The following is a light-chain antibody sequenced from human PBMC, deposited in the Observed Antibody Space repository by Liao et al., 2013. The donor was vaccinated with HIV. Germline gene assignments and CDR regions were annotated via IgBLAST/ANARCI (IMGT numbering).Light chain of an antibody. Sequence: SYELTQPPSVSVSPGQTASITCSGDKLGDEYASWYQQKPGQSPVLVIYQDTRRPSGMPERFSGSNSGNTATLTISGTQPMDEADFYCQAWDGTTVVFGGGTKLTVL. J-gene: IGLJ3*02. CDR3: QAWDGTTVV. CDR2: QDT. V-gene: IGLV3-1*01. CDR1: KLGDEY.